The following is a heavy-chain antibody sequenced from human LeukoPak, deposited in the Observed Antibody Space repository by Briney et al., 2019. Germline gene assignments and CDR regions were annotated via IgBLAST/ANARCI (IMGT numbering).Heavy chain of an antibody. J-gene: IGHJ4*02. Sequence: GGSLRLSCAASGFTFDSYGMYWVRQAPGKGLEWVAFISYDGSYKYYGDSVKGRFTISRDNSRHTLSLQMNSLRAEDTAVCYCAQTFGVGELYTWGQGTLVTVSS. CDR1: GFTFDSYG. D-gene: IGHD3-10*01. V-gene: IGHV3-30*03. CDR2: ISYDGSYK. CDR3: AQTFGVGELYT.